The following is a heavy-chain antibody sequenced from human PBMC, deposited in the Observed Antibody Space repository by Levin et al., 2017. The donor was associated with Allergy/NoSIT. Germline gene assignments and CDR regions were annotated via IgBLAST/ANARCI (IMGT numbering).Heavy chain of an antibody. V-gene: IGHV3-23*01. CDR3: AKDPPASFFNWFDP. CDR1: GFTFSSYA. CDR2: ISGGGGST. Sequence: GGSLRLSCAASGFTFSSYAMSWVRQAPGKGLEWVSAISGGGGSTYYADSVKGRFSISRDNAKNTLYLQMNSLRVEDTAVYYCAKDPPASFFNWFDPWGQGTLVTVSS. J-gene: IGHJ5*02. D-gene: IGHD2-2*01.